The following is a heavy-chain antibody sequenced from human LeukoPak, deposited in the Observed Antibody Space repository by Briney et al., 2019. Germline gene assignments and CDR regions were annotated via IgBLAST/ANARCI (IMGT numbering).Heavy chain of an antibody. CDR1: GFTFSSYW. Sequence: GGSLRLSCAASGFTFSSYWMSWVRQAPGKGLEWVANINQHGSESYYVDSVKGRFIISRDNAKNSMYLHMSSLRGDDMAVYYCARRAGAYSHPYDYWGQGTLVTVSS. V-gene: IGHV3-7*01. CDR2: INQHGSES. D-gene: IGHD4/OR15-4a*01. CDR3: ARRAGAYSHPYDY. J-gene: IGHJ4*02.